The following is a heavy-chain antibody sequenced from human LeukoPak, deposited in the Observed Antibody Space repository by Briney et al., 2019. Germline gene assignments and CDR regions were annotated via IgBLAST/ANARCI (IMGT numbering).Heavy chain of an antibody. V-gene: IGHV4-34*01. Sequence: SETLSLTCAVYGGSFSGFYWSWIRQPPGKGLEWIGDINHSGSTNYNPSLKSRVTMSVDTSKNQFSLNLSSVTAADTAVYYCARDYYDSSGYYYACDYWGQGTLVTVSS. J-gene: IGHJ4*02. CDR3: ARDYYDSSGYYYACDY. CDR2: INHSGST. CDR1: GGSFSGFY. D-gene: IGHD3-22*01.